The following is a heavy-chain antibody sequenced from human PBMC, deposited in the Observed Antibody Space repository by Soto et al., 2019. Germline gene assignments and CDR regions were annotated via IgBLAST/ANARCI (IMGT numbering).Heavy chain of an antibody. J-gene: IGHJ3*02. CDR1: GFTFSSYA. V-gene: IGHV3-30-3*01. Sequence: QVQLVESGGGVVQPGRSLRLSCAASGFTFSSYAMHWVRQAPGKGLEWVAVISYDGSNKYYADSVKGRFTISRDNSKNTLYLQMNSLRAEATALYYCARVRGVITTIDAFDIWGQGTMVTVSS. CDR3: ARVRGVITTIDAFDI. CDR2: ISYDGSNK. D-gene: IGHD3-10*01.